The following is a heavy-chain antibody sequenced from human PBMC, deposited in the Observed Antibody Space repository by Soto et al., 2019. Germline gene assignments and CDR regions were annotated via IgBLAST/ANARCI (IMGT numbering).Heavy chain of an antibody. V-gene: IGHV3-11*06. J-gene: IGHJ4*02. Sequence: GGSLRLSCAASGFTFSDYYMSWIRQVPGKGLEWVAYISGTSDSIPYADSVKGRFTISRDNAKNSLYLQMNSLRAEDTAVYYCARVAVITAAGTSDYWGQGTLVTVSS. CDR2: ISGTSDSI. CDR1: GFTFSDYY. CDR3: ARVAVITAAGTSDY. D-gene: IGHD6-13*01.